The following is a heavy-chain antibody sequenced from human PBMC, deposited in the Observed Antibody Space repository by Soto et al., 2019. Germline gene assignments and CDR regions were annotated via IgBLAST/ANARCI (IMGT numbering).Heavy chain of an antibody. V-gene: IGHV3-11*06. J-gene: IGHJ4*02. Sequence: GGSLRLSCAASGFTFSDYYMSWIRQVPGKGLEWVAYISGTSDSIPYADSVKGRFTISRDNAKNSLYLQMNSLRAEDTAVYYCARVAVITAAGTSDYWGQGTLVTVSS. CDR2: ISGTSDSI. CDR1: GFTFSDYY. CDR3: ARVAVITAAGTSDY. D-gene: IGHD6-13*01.